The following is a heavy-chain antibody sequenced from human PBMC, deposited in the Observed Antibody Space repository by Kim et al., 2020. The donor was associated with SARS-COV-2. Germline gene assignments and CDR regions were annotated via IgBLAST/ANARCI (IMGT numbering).Heavy chain of an antibody. V-gene: IGHV4-34*01. J-gene: IGHJ6*02. D-gene: IGHD3-3*01. CDR3: ARGLPRWRRVYYYGMDV. Sequence: LKSRVTISVDTSKNQFSLKLSSVTAADTAVYYCARGLPRWRRVYYYGMDVWGQGTTVTVSS.